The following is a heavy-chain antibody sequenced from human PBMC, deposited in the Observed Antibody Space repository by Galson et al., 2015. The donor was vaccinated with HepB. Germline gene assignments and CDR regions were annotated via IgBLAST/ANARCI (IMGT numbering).Heavy chain of an antibody. J-gene: IGHJ5*02. D-gene: IGHD6-13*01. CDR2: IYGGGRT. CDR3: AWSSSRTPSLDP. Sequence: SLRLSCAASGFTGSSNYMSWVRQAPGKGLEWVSVIYGGGRTYYADSVKGRFTISRDKSKNTLYLQMKSLRAEDTAVYYCAWSSSRTPSLDPWGQGTLVTVSS. V-gene: IGHV3-66*02. CDR1: GFTGSSNY.